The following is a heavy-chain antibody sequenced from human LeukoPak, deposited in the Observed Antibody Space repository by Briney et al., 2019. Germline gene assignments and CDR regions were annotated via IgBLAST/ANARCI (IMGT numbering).Heavy chain of an antibody. J-gene: IGHJ4*02. CDR2: IKPDGTKK. Sequence: PGGSLRLSCAASGFTFGRFWMTWVRQAPGKGLEWVANIKPDGTKKTYVDSVKGRFIISRDNAKNSLYLQMNSLRADDTAVYYCVTAPAAADSWWGQGTLVAVSS. CDR3: VTAPAAADSW. V-gene: IGHV3-7*01. CDR1: GFTFGRFW. D-gene: IGHD6-13*01.